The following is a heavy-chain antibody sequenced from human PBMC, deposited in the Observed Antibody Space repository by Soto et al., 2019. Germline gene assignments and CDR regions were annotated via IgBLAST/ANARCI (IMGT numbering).Heavy chain of an antibody. CDR1: GGSISRSSYY. J-gene: IGHJ5*02. Sequence: QLQLQESGPGLVKPSETLSLTCTVSGGSISRSSYYWGWIRQPPGKGLEWIGSIYYSGNTYYNPFLKSRVTISVDTSKNQCSLKVSSVTAADTAVYYCARQDSSSWYGIRFDPWGQGTPVTVSS. CDR3: ARQDSSSWYGIRFDP. V-gene: IGHV4-39*01. CDR2: IYYSGNT. D-gene: IGHD6-13*01.